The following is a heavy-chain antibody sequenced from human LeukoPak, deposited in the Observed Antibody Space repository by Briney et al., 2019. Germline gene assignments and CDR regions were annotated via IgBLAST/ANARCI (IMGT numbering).Heavy chain of an antibody. CDR1: GFTFSRYG. Sequence: PGGSLRLSCAASGFTFSRYGMHWVRRAPGKGLERVAVISYDGSNKYYADSVKGRFTISRDNSKNTLYLEMKSLRAEDTAVYYCARDNPSGGSSGWTGLDFWGQGTLVTVSS. CDR2: ISYDGSNK. V-gene: IGHV3-33*05. CDR3: ARDNPSGGSSGWTGLDF. D-gene: IGHD6-19*01. J-gene: IGHJ4*02.